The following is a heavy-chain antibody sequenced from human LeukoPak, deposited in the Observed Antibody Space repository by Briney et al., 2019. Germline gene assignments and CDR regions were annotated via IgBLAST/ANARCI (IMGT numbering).Heavy chain of an antibody. J-gene: IGHJ4*02. CDR3: ARRAGDYSHPYDY. D-gene: IGHD3-22*01. Sequence: SGGSLRLSCAASGFTFDDYSMTWVRQAPGKGLEWVSGINWNGGSTGYADSVKGRFTISRDNSKNTLYLQMNSLRAEDTAVYYCARRAGDYSHPYDYWGQGTLVTVSS. V-gene: IGHV3-20*04. CDR2: INWNGGST. CDR1: GFTFDDYS.